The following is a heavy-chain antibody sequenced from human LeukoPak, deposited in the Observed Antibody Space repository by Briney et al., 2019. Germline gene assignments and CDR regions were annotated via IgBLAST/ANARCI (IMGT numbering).Heavy chain of an antibody. CDR3: AKDGGLWVSAHWGDS. V-gene: IGHV3-23*01. J-gene: IGHJ4*02. D-gene: IGHD7-27*01. CDR2: ITTSDGNT. Sequence: GGSLRLSCAASGFTFKTYAMSWVRQAPGKGLEWVSTITTSDGNTYYADSVKGRFTVSRDNSKNTLYLQMNSLRAEDTAVYYCAKDGGLWVSAHWGDSWGRGTLVTVSS. CDR1: GFTFKTYA.